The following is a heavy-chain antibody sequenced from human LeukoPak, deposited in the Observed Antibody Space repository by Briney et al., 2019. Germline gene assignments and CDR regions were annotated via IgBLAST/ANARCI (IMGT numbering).Heavy chain of an antibody. V-gene: IGHV3-49*04. CDR2: IRSKAYGGTT. J-gene: IGHJ4*02. Sequence: GGSLRLSCTASGFTFGDYAMSWVRQAPGKGLEWVGFIRSKAYGGTTEYAASVKGRFTISRDDSKSIAYLQMNSLKTEDTAVYYCTAAYGDYLPYYFDYWGQGTLVTVSS. D-gene: IGHD4-17*01. CDR3: TAAYGDYLPYYFDY. CDR1: GFTFGDYA.